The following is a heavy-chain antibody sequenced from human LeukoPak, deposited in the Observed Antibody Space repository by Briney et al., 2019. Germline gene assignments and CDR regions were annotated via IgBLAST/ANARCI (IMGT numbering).Heavy chain of an antibody. V-gene: IGHV4-61*02. CDR3: ARERRYSSHYYYYYMDV. CDR2: IYTSGST. J-gene: IGHJ6*03. D-gene: IGHD6-13*01. CDR1: GGSISSGSYY. Sequence: PSETLSLTCTVSGGSISSGSYYWSWIRQPAGKGLEWIGRIYTSGSTNYNPSLKSRVTISVDTSKNQFSLKLGSVTAADTAVYYCARERRYSSHYYYYYMDVWGKGTTVTVSS.